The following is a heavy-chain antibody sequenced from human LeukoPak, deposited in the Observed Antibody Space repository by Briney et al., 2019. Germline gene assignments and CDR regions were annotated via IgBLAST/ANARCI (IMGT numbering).Heavy chain of an antibody. J-gene: IGHJ4*02. CDR2: INPNSGGT. Sequence: ASVTVSCMASGYTFPGYYMHWVRQAPGQGLEWMGWINPNSGGTNYAQKFQGRVTMTRDTSISTAYMELSGLRSDDTAVYYGARGYALYSGRYIDFDYWGQGTLVTVSS. D-gene: IGHD1-26*01. CDR3: ARGYALYSGRYIDFDY. V-gene: IGHV1-2*02. CDR1: GYTFPGYY.